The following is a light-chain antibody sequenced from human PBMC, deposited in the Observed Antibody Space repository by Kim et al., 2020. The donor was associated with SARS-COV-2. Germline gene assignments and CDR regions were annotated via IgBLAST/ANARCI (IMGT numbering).Light chain of an antibody. J-gene: IGKJ1*01. CDR2: SAT. CDR1: QSVRSSY. Sequence: EIVLTQSPGTLSLSPGERATLSCRASQSVRSSYLAWYQQKPGQAPRLLIYSATARATGTPDRFSGRGSGTDFTLTISRLEPEDFAVYYCQQYGDSGTFGQGTKVDIK. V-gene: IGKV3-20*01. CDR3: QQYGDSGT.